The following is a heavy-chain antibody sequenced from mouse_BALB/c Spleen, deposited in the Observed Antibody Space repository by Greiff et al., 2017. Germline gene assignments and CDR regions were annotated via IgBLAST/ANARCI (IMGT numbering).Heavy chain of an antibody. J-gene: IGHJ3*01. CDR3: ARGDYYRYDAEAWFAY. Sequence: VQLQQSGPELVKPGASVKMSCKASGYTFTSYVMHWVKQKPGQGLEWIGYINPYNDGTKYNEKFKGKATLTSDKSSSTAYMELSSLTSEDSAVYYCARGDYYRYDAEAWFAYWGQGTLVTVSA. CDR1: GYTFTSYV. CDR2: INPYNDGT. D-gene: IGHD2-14*01. V-gene: IGHV1-14*01.